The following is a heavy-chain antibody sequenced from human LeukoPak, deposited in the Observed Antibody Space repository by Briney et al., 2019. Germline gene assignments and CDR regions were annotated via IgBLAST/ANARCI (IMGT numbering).Heavy chain of an antibody. J-gene: IGHJ4*02. V-gene: IGHV1-69*05. CDR3: ARSLEMATIYDY. D-gene: IGHD5-24*01. Sequence: SVKVSCKASGGTFSSYAISWVRQAPGQGLEWMGRIIPIFGTANYAQKFQGRVTITTDESTSTAYMELSSLRSEDTAVYYCARSLEMATIYDYWGQGTLVIVSS. CDR1: GGTFSSYA. CDR2: IIPIFGTA.